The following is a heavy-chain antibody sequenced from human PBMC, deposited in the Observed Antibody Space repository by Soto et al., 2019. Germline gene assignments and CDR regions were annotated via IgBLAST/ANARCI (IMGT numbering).Heavy chain of an antibody. CDR1: SGSISSSNW. V-gene: IGHV4-4*02. CDR2: IYHSGST. CDR3: ARVRSLSIAPAAHDAFHF. J-gene: IGHJ3*01. Sequence: SETLSLTCAVSSGSISSSNWWSWVRQPPGKGLEWIGEIYHSGSTNYNPSLKSRVTISVDKSKNQFSLKLSSVTAADTAVYYCARVRSLSIAPAAHDAFHFRGQGTMVTV. D-gene: IGHD6-13*01.